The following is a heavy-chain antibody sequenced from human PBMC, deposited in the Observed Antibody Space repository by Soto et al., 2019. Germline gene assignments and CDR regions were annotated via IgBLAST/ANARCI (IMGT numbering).Heavy chain of an antibody. CDR2: IYHSGST. J-gene: IGHJ5*02. Sequence: QLQLQESGSELVKPSQTLSLTSADYAGSISSCGYSCIWIRQPPGKVLERIGYIYHSGSTYYNSSLKSRTTLSVNRSNNHFSLKLSSVTAANTAVYYCARIPYPWRQGTLVTVSA. V-gene: IGHV4-30-2*01. CDR1: AGSISSCGYS. D-gene: IGHD2-21*01. CDR3: ARIPYP.